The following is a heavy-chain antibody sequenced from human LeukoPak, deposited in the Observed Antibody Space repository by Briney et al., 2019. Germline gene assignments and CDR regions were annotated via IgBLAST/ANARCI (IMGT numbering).Heavy chain of an antibody. CDR3: AIDSTDIVVVPALDY. D-gene: IGHD2-2*01. Sequence: SVKVSCKASGGTFSSYTISWVRQAPGQGLEWMGRIIPILGIANYAQKFQGRVTITADKSTSTAYMELSSLRSEDTAVYYCAIDSTDIVVVPALDYWGQGTLVTVSS. CDR1: GGTFSSYT. V-gene: IGHV1-69*02. CDR2: IIPILGIA. J-gene: IGHJ4*02.